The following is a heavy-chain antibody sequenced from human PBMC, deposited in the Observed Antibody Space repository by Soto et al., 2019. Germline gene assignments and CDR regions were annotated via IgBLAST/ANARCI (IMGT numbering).Heavy chain of an antibody. J-gene: IGHJ5*02. CDR3: ARGLLLLAFRTRFDP. V-gene: IGHV3-48*03. D-gene: IGHD2-15*01. CDR1: GFTFSSYE. CDR2: ISSSGSTI. Sequence: EVQLVESGGGLVQPGGSLRLSCAASGFTFSSYEMNWVRQAPGKGLEWVSYISSSGSTIYYADSVKGRFTISRDNAKNSLYLQMNSLRAEDTAVYYCARGLLLLAFRTRFDPWGQGTLVTVSS.